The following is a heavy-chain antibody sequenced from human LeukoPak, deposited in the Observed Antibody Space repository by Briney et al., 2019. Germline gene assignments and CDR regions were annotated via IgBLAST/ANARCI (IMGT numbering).Heavy chain of an antibody. Sequence: SETLSLTCTVPGGSISSYYWSWIRQPAGKGLEWIGRIYTSGSTNYNPSLQSRVTISVDTSKNQFSLKLSSVTAADTAVYYCARDFVVNYGWSAFDIWGQGTVVIVSS. CDR3: ARDFVVNYGWSAFDI. CDR1: GGSISSYY. V-gene: IGHV4-4*07. J-gene: IGHJ3*02. D-gene: IGHD3-10*01. CDR2: IYTSGST.